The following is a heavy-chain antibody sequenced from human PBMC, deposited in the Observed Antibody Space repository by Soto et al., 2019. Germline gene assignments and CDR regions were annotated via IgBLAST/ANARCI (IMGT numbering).Heavy chain of an antibody. CDR2: INPDSGGT. CDR1: GYSLTDYY. Sequence: QVQLVQSGAEVKRPGASVKVSCKASGYSLTDYYMHWVRQAPGQGLEWMGWINPDSGGTKYAQKFKGRVTMPRDTSINTAFMDLSRLTSDDPAVYFCERKVRDSNFDYWGQETLVTVS. J-gene: IGHJ4*02. V-gene: IGHV1-2*02. D-gene: IGHD2-21*02. CDR3: ERKVRDSNFDY.